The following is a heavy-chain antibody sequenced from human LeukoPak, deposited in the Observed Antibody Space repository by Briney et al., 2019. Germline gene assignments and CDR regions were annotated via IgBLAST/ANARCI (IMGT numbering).Heavy chain of an antibody. CDR3: ASQIAAAGGEYFQH. D-gene: IGHD6-13*01. CDR2: IYYSGST. CDR1: GGSISSYY. V-gene: IGHV4-59*08. J-gene: IGHJ1*01. Sequence: SETLSLTCTVSGGSISSYYWSWIRQPPGKGLEWIGYIYYSGSTNYNPSLKSRVTISVDTSKSQFTLKLSSVTAADTAVYYCASQIAAAGGEYFQHWGQGTLVTVSS.